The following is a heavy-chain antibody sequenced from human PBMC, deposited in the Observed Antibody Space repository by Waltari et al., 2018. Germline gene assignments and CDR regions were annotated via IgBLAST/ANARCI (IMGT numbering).Heavy chain of an antibody. J-gene: IGHJ3*02. CDR3: ARDFESRGYDT. D-gene: IGHD3-22*01. CDR1: GYTFTTYG. Sequence: QVQLVQSGSELKKPGASVKVSCKASGYTFTTYGINWVRPAPGQGLEWLGWINTDSWNPTYAQGFTGRLVFSLDTSVNTAFLQISSLKAEDSAIYYCARDFESRGYDTWGQGTMVTVSS. V-gene: IGHV7-4-1*02. CDR2: INTDSWNP.